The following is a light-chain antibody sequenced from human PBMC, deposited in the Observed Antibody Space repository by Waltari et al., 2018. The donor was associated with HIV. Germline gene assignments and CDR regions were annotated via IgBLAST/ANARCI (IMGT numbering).Light chain of an antibody. CDR1: SGPVSSRYY. CDR3: LLYVGTGIWV. V-gene: IGLV8-61*01. J-gene: IGLJ3*02. CDR2: VTN. Sequence: QTVVTQETSFSVSPGGIVTLTCGLSSGPVSSRYYPSWYHKTPGLPPRILLYVTNTHASGVPDRFSGSSLGNKAALTIADARSDDESEYYCLLYVGTGIWVFGGGTKLTVL.